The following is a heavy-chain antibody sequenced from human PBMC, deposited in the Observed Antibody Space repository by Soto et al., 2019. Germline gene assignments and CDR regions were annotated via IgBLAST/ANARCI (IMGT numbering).Heavy chain of an antibody. CDR2: IIPICGTA. J-gene: IGHJ4*02. Sequence: GASVKVSCKASGGTFSSYAISWVRQAPGQGLEWMGGIIPICGTANYAQKFQGRVTITADESTSTAYMELSSLRSEDTAVYYCASGGWQQLDDGAIFDYWGQGTLVTVSS. V-gene: IGHV1-69*13. CDR3: ASGGWQQLDDGAIFDY. CDR1: GGTFSSYA. D-gene: IGHD6-13*01.